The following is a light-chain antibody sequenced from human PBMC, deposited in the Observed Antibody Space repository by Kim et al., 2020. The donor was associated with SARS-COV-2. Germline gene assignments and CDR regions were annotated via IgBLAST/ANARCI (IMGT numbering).Light chain of an antibody. CDR1: QSVSSN. CDR3: QQYNNWPPLT. CDR2: GAS. J-gene: IGKJ4*01. Sequence: EIVMTQSTATLSVSPGERATLSCRASQSVSSNLAWYQQKPGQAPRLLIYGASTRATGIPARFSGSGSGTEFTLTISSLQSEDFAVYYCQQYNNWPPLTFGGGTKLDIK. V-gene: IGKV3-15*01.